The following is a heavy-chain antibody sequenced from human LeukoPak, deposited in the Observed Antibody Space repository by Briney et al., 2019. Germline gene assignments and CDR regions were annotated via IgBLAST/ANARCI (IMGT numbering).Heavy chain of an antibody. J-gene: IGHJ4*02. CDR1: GFTFSSYE. CDR2: ISSGGSNI. Sequence: PGGSLTLYCAAYGFTFSSYEMNWLRQAPGKGLQWLSYISSGGSNIYYADSVKSRFTVSRDNAKNSLYLQMNSLRAEDGAVYYCARVKRDTAMVFDFWGQGTLVTVSS. CDR3: ARVKRDTAMVFDF. V-gene: IGHV3-48*03. D-gene: IGHD5-18*01.